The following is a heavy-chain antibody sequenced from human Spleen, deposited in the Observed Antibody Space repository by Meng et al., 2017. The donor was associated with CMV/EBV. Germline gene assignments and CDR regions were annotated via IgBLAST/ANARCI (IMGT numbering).Heavy chain of an antibody. J-gene: IGHJ3*01. CDR1: GFTFSSCG. CDR3: AKHIYYAFLIDRDAFDV. Sequence: SGFTFSSCGMHWVRQSPGKGLEWVASIDENNEYYADSVRGRFTISRDHSKNTVYLQMNSLRVEDTAIYHCAKHIYYAFLIDRDAFDVWGQGTVVTVSS. D-gene: IGHD3-9*01. V-gene: IGHV3-30*02. CDR2: IDENNE.